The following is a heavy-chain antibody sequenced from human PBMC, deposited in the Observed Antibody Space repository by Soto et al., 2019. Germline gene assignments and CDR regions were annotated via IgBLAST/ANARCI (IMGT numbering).Heavy chain of an antibody. CDR2: ISWNSGSI. V-gene: IGHV3-9*01. Sequence: ESGGGLVQPGRSLRLSCAASGFTFDDYAMHWVRQAPGKGLEWVSGISWNSGSIGYADSVKGRFTISRDNAKNSLYLQMNSLRAEDTALYYCAKDKGLAAAGYFDYWGQGTLVTVSS. CDR3: AKDKGLAAAGYFDY. J-gene: IGHJ4*02. D-gene: IGHD6-13*01. CDR1: GFTFDDYA.